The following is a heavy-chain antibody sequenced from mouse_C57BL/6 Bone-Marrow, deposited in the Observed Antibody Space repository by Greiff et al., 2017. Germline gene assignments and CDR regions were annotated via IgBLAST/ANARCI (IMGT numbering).Heavy chain of an antibody. CDR2: ISSGSSTI. J-gene: IGHJ2*01. V-gene: IGHV5-17*01. Sequence: VQLQQSGGGLVKPGGSLKLSCAASGFTFSDYGMHWVRQAPETGLEWVAYISSGSSTIYYAATVKGRFTISRDNAKNTLFLQMTSLRSEDTAMYYCARNYDWYYFDYWGQGTTLTVSS. D-gene: IGHD2-4*01. CDR1: GFTFSDYG. CDR3: ARNYDWYYFDY.